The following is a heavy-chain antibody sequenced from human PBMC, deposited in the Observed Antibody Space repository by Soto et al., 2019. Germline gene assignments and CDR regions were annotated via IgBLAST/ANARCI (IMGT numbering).Heavy chain of an antibody. CDR3: NPFAGAARA. V-gene: IGHV3-15*07. J-gene: IGHJ5*02. CDR2: IKSKSHGGTT. Sequence: EVQLVESGGGLVKPGGSLRLSCAASGFSFSDVYMNWVRQAPGRGLQWVGRIKSKSHGGTTEYAAPVKGRFTISRDDSKSTLYLQMNSRTIEDTGTDYCNPFAGAARAWGQGTMGTVSS. CDR1: GFSFSDVY. D-gene: IGHD3-16*01.